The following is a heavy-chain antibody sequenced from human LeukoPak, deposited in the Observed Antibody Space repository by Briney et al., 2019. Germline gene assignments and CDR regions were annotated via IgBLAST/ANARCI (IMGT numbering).Heavy chain of an antibody. D-gene: IGHD3-22*01. J-gene: IGHJ4*02. CDR1: VYTFTIYD. CDR3: ARGRYYDSSGSTTFDY. V-gene: IGHV1-8*01. Sequence: GASVTVSCKASVYTFTIYDINWVRQATGQGLEWMGWMNHNSGNTGYAQKFQGRVTMTRNTSISTAYMELSSLRSEDTAVYYCARGRYYDSSGSTTFDYWGQGTLVTVSS. CDR2: MNHNSGNT.